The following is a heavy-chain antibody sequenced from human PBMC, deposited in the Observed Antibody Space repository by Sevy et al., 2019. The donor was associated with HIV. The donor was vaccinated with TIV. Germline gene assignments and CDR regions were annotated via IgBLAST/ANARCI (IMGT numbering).Heavy chain of an antibody. Sequence: GGSLRLSCAASGFTFSSYWMSWVRQAPGKGLEWVANIKQEGSEKYYVDSVKGRFTISRENAKNSLYLQMNSLRAEDTAVYYCARHWDGGSYFDYWGQGTLVTVSS. D-gene: IGHD3-16*01. J-gene: IGHJ4*02. CDR2: IKQEGSEK. CDR1: GFTFSSYW. V-gene: IGHV3-7*01. CDR3: ARHWDGGSYFDY.